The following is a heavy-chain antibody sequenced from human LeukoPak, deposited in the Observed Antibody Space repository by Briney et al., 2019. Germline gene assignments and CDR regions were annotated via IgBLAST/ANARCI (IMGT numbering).Heavy chain of an antibody. CDR2: IYSGGST. V-gene: IGHV3-66*01. CDR3: ARETYSSGYYYLPWFDP. Sequence: PGGSLRLSCAASGFTVSSNYMSWVRQAPGKGLEWVSVIYSGGSTYYADSVKDRFTISRDNSKNTLYLQMNSLRAEDTAVYYCARETYSSGYYYLPWFDPWGQGTLVTVSS. J-gene: IGHJ5*02. D-gene: IGHD3-22*01. CDR1: GFTVSSNY.